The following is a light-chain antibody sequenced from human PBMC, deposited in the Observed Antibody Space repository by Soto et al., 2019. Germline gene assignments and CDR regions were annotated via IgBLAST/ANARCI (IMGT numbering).Light chain of an antibody. J-gene: IGKJ4*01. CDR3: QHYDCYPFT. CDR1: QSINNW. Sequence: DIQMTQSPSTLSASVGDRVTITCRASQSINNWLAWYQQKPGKAPNLLIYKASSFESGLPSRFSGSGSGTCFTLTISILQPDYFASYYYQHYDCYPFTFGGGTKVEIK. CDR2: KAS. V-gene: IGKV1-5*03.